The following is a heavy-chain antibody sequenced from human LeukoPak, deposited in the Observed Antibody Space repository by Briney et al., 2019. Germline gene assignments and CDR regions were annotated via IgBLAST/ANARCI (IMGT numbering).Heavy chain of an antibody. CDR2: TRNKAHSYTT. V-gene: IGHV3-72*01. Sequence: GGSLRLSYAASGFSFSDHYMDWVRQAPGKGLEWVGRTRNKAHSYTTEYAASVKGRFTISRDDSKNSLYLQMNSLKTEDTAVYYCARDQYCSDGTCPYGMDVWGQGTTVTVSS. CDR3: ARDQYCSDGTCPYGMDV. D-gene: IGHD2-15*01. J-gene: IGHJ6*02. CDR1: GFSFSDHY.